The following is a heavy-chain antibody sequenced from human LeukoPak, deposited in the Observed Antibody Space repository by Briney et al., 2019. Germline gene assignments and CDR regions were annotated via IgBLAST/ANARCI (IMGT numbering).Heavy chain of an antibody. J-gene: IGHJ5*02. Sequence: SQTLSLTCAISGDSFSSNSAAWNWIRQSPSRGLEWLGRTYYRSKWYNDYAVSVKSRITINPDTSKNQFSLQLNSVTPEDTAVYYCARAKTSSSWFGFDPWGQGTLVTVSS. CDR2: TYYRSKWYN. V-gene: IGHV6-1*01. CDR3: ARAKTSSSWFGFDP. D-gene: IGHD6-13*01. CDR1: GDSFSSNSAA.